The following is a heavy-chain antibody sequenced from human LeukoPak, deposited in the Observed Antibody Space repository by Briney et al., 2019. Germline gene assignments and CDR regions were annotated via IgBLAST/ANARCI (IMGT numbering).Heavy chain of an antibody. D-gene: IGHD6-6*01. CDR3: ARGTRTPYSSSAGGDYYFDY. CDR1: GGSISSYY. V-gene: IGHV4-4*07. CDR2: IYNSGST. J-gene: IGHJ4*02. Sequence: SETLSLTCTVSGGSISSYYWSWIRQPAGKGLEWIGRIYNSGSTNYNPSLKSRVTVSVDTSKNQFSLKLSSVTAADTAVYYCARGTRTPYSSSAGGDYYFDYWGQGTLVTVSS.